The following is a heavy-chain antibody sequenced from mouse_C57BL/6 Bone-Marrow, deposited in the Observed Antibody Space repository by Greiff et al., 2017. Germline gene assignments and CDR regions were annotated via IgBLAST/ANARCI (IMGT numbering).Heavy chain of an antibody. D-gene: IGHD2-1*01. CDR3: ARGGYGNYGAWFAY. CDR2: IYPRDGST. CDR1: GYTFTSYD. J-gene: IGHJ3*01. Sequence: VKLQESGPELVKPGASVKLSCKASGYTFTSYDINWVKQRPGQGLVWIGWIYPRDGSTKYNEKFKGKATLSVDPSSSTAYMELHSLTSEDSAVYFCARGGYGNYGAWFAYWGQGTLVTVSA. V-gene: IGHV1-85*01.